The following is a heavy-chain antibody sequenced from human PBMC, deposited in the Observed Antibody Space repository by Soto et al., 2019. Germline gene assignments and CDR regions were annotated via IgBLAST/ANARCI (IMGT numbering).Heavy chain of an antibody. Sequence: QVHLVQSGAEVKKPGASVKVSCKTSGYTFTDHSLHWVRQAPGQGLEWMGWINPHSGVTVSAENFKGRVTMTRDTSINTAYMELGWLRSDDTATYYCALEMSAITYFHYWGQGTLLTVSS. CDR2: INPHSGVT. CDR3: ALEMSAITYFHY. J-gene: IGHJ4*02. D-gene: IGHD3-3*01. V-gene: IGHV1-2*02. CDR1: GYTFTDHS.